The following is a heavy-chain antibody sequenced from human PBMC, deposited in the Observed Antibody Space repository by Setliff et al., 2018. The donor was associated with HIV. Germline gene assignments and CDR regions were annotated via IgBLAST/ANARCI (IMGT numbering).Heavy chain of an antibody. CDR2: ISGGGGST. CDR3: AKDLDIVVVPAAPDAFDI. J-gene: IGHJ3*02. CDR1: GFTFSSYA. Sequence: ESLKISCAASGFTFSSYASGWVRQAPGKGLEWVSAISGGGGSTYYADSVKGRFTISSDNSKNTLYLQMNSLRAEDTAVYYCAKDLDIVVVPAAPDAFDIWGQGTMVTVSS. V-gene: IGHV3-23*01. D-gene: IGHD2-2*03.